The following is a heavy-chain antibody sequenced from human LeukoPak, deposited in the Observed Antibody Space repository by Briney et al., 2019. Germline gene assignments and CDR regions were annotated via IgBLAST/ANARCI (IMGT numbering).Heavy chain of an antibody. CDR3: ARGARSIAARAAGYYYYMDV. Sequence: SEALSLTCAVYGGSFSGYYWSWIRQPPGKGLEWIGEINHSGSTNYNPSLKSRGTISVDTSKNQFSLKLSSVTAADTAVYYCARGARSIAARAAGYYYYMDVWGKGTTVTVSS. V-gene: IGHV4-34*01. D-gene: IGHD6-6*01. CDR1: GGSFSGYY. J-gene: IGHJ6*03. CDR2: INHSGST.